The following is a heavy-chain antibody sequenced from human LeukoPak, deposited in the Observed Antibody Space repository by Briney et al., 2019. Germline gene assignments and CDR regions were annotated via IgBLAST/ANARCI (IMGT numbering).Heavy chain of an antibody. D-gene: IGHD3-10*01. V-gene: IGHV1-69-2*01. CDR3: TTDRVDRSFDV. CDR2: IDTEDGET. Sequence: GASVKVSCKASGYTFSDYDIHWVQYAPGKGLEWMGRIDTEDGETIYAEGFQGRVTITADTSTNTAYMELTSLRSDDTAVYYCTTDRVDRSFDVWGKGTAVSVSS. CDR1: GYTFSDYD. J-gene: IGHJ6*04.